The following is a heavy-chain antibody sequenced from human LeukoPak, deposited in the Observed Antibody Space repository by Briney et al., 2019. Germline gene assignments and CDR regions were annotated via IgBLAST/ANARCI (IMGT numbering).Heavy chain of an antibody. V-gene: IGHV4-30-4*01. CDR1: GGSISSGDYY. Sequence: SETLSLTCTVSGGSISSGDYYWSWIRQPPGKGLEWIGYIYDSGSTYYNPYLKSRVTISVDTSKNQFSLKLSSVTAADTAVDYCARGNTIFGVVIHNWFDPWGQGTLVTVSP. D-gene: IGHD3-3*01. CDR3: ARGNTIFGVVIHNWFDP. J-gene: IGHJ5*02. CDR2: IYDSGST.